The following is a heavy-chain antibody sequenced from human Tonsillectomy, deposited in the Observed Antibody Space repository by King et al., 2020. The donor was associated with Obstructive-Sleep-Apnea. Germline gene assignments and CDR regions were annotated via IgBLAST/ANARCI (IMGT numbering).Heavy chain of an antibody. CDR2: ISWNSATK. J-gene: IGHJ4*02. D-gene: IGHD6-19*01. CDR3: AKDNTTSGWSGVFDY. V-gene: IGHV3-9*01. CDR1: GFTFENYG. Sequence: VKLVESGGGLVQPGRSLRLSCAASGFTFENYGVHWVRQAPGKGLEWVSGISWNSATKGYADSVKGRFTISRDNAKNSLFLLMNSLRPEDTALYYCAKDNTTSGWSGVFDYWGRGTLVTVSS.